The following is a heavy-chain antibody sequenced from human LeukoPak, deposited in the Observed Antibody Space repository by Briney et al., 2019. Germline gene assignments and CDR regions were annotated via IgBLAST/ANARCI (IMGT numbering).Heavy chain of an antibody. V-gene: IGHV4-59*01. CDR2: IYYSGST. CDR1: GGSISSYY. Sequence: PSETLSLTCTVSGGSISSYYWSWIRQPPGKGLEWIGYIYYSGSTNYNPSLKSRVTISVDTSKNQFSLKLSSVTAADTAVYYCARGTRGWFGELPFDPWGQGTLVTVSS. J-gene: IGHJ5*02. D-gene: IGHD3-10*01. CDR3: ARGTRGWFGELPFDP.